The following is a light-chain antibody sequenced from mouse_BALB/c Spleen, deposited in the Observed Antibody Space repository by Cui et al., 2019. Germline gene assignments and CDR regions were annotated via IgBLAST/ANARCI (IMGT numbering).Light chain of an antibody. Sequence: PSQSPDHMLASPGEKVTMTCSASSSVSYMYWYQQKPRSSPKPWIYLTSNLASGVPARFSGSGSGTSYSLTISSMEAEDAATYYCQQWSSNPLTFGAGTKLELK. CDR1: SSVSY. J-gene: IGKJ2*02. CDR3: QQWSSNPLT. V-gene: IGKV4-68*01. CDR2: LTS.